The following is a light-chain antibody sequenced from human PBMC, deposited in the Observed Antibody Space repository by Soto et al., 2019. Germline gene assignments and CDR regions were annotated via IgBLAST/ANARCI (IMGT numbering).Light chain of an antibody. V-gene: IGKV1-39*01. J-gene: IGKJ1*01. Sequence: QAPSTLSLSPGERATLSCRASQGITRYLAWYQQKPGKAPKLLIYGASSLQSGVPSRFSGSRSGPDFTLTISSLQHQDFAPYYSQQSYSSIPTFCPGT. CDR1: QGITRY. CDR3: QQSYSSIPT. CDR2: GAS.